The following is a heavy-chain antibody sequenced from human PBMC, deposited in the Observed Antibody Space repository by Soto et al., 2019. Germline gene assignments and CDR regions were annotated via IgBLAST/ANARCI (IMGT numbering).Heavy chain of an antibody. J-gene: IGHJ6*02. CDR2: IIPFSGTV. CDR1: GGSFMSQA. Sequence: SVKVSCKASGGSFMSQAISWVRQAAGQGPEWMGGIIPFSGTVTYTERFQGRLTLTADEPTKTAYMELSSLRSEDTAVYYCAKGSYDSYAGFFGMDVWGQGTTVTVSS. V-gene: IGHV1-69*01. D-gene: IGHD3-10*01. CDR3: AKGSYDSYAGFFGMDV.